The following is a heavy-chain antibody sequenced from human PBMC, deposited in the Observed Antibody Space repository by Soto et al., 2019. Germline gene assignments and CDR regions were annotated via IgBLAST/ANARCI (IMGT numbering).Heavy chain of an antibody. CDR3: ARPRGDCGQNYYFDP. V-gene: IGHV1-69*01. Sequence: QAQLVQSGAEVKKPGSSVKVSCKASGGSFRTFVVDWVRQAPGQGPEWMGGIIPFFGTTNYAQKFQGRVTITADESTSTAFLDLRSLTAEDTAVYYCARPRGDCGQNYYFDPWGQGTLVTVSS. J-gene: IGHJ5*02. CDR1: GGSFRTFV. D-gene: IGHD2-21*02. CDR2: IIPFFGTT.